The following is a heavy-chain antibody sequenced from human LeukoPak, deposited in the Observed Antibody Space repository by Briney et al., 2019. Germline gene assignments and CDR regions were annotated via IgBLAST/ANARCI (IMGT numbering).Heavy chain of an antibody. D-gene: IGHD3-16*02. Sequence: SETLSLTCTVSGGSVSSSSYYWSWIRQPPGKGLEWIGYIYYSGSTNYNPSLKSRVTISVDTSKNQFSLKLSSVTAADTAVYYCARGLTFGGVIVREDYGMDVWGKGTTVTVSS. CDR1: GGSVSSSSYY. J-gene: IGHJ6*04. CDR2: IYYSGST. CDR3: ARGLTFGGVIVREDYGMDV. V-gene: IGHV4-61*01.